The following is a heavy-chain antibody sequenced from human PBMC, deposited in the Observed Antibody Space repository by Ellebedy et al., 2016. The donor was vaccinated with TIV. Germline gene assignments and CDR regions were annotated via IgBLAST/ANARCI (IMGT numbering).Heavy chain of an antibody. D-gene: IGHD1-26*01. J-gene: IGHJ4*02. V-gene: IGHV3-11*01. CDR3: AGQVGATTSY. CDR1: GFTFSDYY. Sequence: GESLKISCAASGFTFSDYYMSWIRQAPGKGLEWVSYISSTGSTIYYADSVKGRFTISRDNAKNSVYLQMNSLRAGDTAVYYCAGQVGATTSYWGQGTLVTVSS. CDR2: ISSTGSTI.